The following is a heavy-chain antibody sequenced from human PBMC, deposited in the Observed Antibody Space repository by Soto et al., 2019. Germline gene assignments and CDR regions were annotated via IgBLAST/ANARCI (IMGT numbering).Heavy chain of an antibody. Sequence: QVQLVQSGTEVKKPGSSVKVSCKASGGTFRNYPINWVRQAPGQGLEWMGSIFPLTDIPDYAQNFQARLTISADKSTSTAYMEFSSLTSDHTAMYFCPTGPFVVLNYFESWGQGTLVTVSS. V-gene: IGHV1-69*02. J-gene: IGHJ4*02. CDR1: GGTFRNYP. CDR2: IFPLTDIP. CDR3: PTGPFVVLNYFES.